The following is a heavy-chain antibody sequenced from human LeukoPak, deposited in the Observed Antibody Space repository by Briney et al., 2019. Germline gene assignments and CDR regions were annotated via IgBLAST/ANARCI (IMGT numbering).Heavy chain of an antibody. CDR1: GGSISSNSHY. CDR3: ASAGTSAGIRAFDI. CDR2: IYFSGNT. J-gene: IGHJ3*02. V-gene: IGHV4-39*01. D-gene: IGHD3-10*01. Sequence: SETLSLTCTVSGGSISSNSHYWGWIRQPPGKGLEWIGSIYFSGNTYYNPSLKSRVTLSVDTSKNQFSLKLSSVTAADTAVYYCASAGTSAGIRAFDIWGQGTMVTVSS.